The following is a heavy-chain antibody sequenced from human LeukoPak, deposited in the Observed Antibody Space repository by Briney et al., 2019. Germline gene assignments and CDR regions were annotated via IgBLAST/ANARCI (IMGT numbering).Heavy chain of an antibody. J-gene: IGHJ4*02. Sequence: SETLSLTCAVYGGSFSGYYWSWIRQPPGKGLEWTGEINHSGSTNYNPSLKSRVTISADTSKNQFSLKLSSVTAADTAVYYCARGFAARHLDYWGQGTLVTVSS. CDR1: GGSFSGYY. D-gene: IGHD6-6*01. CDR3: ARGFAARHLDY. V-gene: IGHV4-34*01. CDR2: INHSGST.